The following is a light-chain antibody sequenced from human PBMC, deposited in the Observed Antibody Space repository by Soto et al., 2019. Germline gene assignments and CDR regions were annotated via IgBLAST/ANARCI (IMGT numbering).Light chain of an antibody. CDR2: DAS. V-gene: IGKV1-5*01. Sequence: TQSPGTLSLSAGERATLSCRASQSISSWLAWYQQKPGKAPKLLIYDASSLESGVPSRFSGSGSGTEFTLTISSLQPDDFATYYCQQYNSYSPTFGQGTKVEIK. CDR1: QSISSW. J-gene: IGKJ1*01. CDR3: QQYNSYSPT.